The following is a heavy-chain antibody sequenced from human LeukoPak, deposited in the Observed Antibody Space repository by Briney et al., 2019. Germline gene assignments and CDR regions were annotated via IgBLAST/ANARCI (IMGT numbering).Heavy chain of an antibody. CDR3: AKEGGNHYYFDY. J-gene: IGHJ4*02. CDR2: ISGSGGST. CDR1: GFTFSSYS. D-gene: IGHD4-23*01. Sequence: PGGSLRLSCAASGFTFSSYSMNWVRQAPGKGLEWVSAISGSGGSTYYADSVKGRFTISRDNSKNTLYLQMNSLRAEDTAVYYCAKEGGNHYYFDYWGQGTLVTVSS. V-gene: IGHV3-23*01.